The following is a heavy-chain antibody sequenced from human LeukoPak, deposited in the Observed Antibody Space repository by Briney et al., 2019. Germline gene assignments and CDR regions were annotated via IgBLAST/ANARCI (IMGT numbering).Heavy chain of an antibody. CDR2: INWNGGST. Sequence: RTGGSLRLSCAASGFTLDDYGMSWVRQAPGKGLEWVSSINWNGGSTAYADSVKGRFTISRDNAKSSMYLQMNSLRAEDTALYYCVVYCSSASCYFDYWGQGTLVTVSS. J-gene: IGHJ4*02. CDR3: VVYCSSASCYFDY. CDR1: GFTLDDYG. V-gene: IGHV3-20*04. D-gene: IGHD2-2*01.